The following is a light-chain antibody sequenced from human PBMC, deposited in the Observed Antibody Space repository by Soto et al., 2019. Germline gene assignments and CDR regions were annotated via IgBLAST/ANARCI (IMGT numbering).Light chain of an antibody. V-gene: IGKV3-15*01. J-gene: IGKJ1*01. CDR3: QQYIYWPWT. CDR1: QSVSST. CDR2: GAS. Sequence: EIVMTQSPATLSVSPGERATLSCRARQSVSSTLAWYQQKPGQAPRLLIYGASTRATGIPARFSGSGSGTEFTLTISSLQSEDFAVYYCQQYIYWPWTFGQGTKVDI.